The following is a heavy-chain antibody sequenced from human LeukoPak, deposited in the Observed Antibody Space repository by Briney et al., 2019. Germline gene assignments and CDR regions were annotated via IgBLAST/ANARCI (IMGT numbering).Heavy chain of an antibody. J-gene: IGHJ4*02. CDR1: GGSISSGGYS. D-gene: IGHD5-18*01. V-gene: IGHV4-30-2*01. Sequence: SQTLSLTCAVSGGSISSGGYSWSWIRQPPGKGLEWIGYIYHNGNTYYSPSLKSRVTISVDRSKNQLSLKLSSVTAADTAMYYCASGGYSYGLDYWGQGTLVTVSS. CDR3: ASGGYSYGLDY. CDR2: IYHNGNT.